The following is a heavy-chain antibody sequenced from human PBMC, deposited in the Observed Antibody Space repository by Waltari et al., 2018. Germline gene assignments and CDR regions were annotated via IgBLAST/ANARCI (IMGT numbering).Heavy chain of an antibody. CDR2: IYYSGTT. CDR3: ARVNYYDSSGYKGAFDY. Sequence: QVQPQESGPGLVKPSETLSLTCTVSGYSITSGYYWGWIRQPPGKGLEWIGSIYYSGTTYYNPSLKSRLTISVDTSKNQLSLELSSVTAADTAVYYCARVNYYDSSGYKGAFDYWGQGTLVTVSS. J-gene: IGHJ4*02. D-gene: IGHD3-22*01. V-gene: IGHV4-38-2*02. CDR1: GYSITSGYY.